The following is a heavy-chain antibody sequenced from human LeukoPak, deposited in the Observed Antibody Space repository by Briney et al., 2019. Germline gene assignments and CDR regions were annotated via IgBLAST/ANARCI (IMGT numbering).Heavy chain of an antibody. CDR3: ARDWGIQNMYYFDF. CDR1: GFTFSTYA. CDR2: INDGGSNT. V-gene: IGHV3-23*01. D-gene: IGHD6-13*01. Sequence: GGSLRLSCAASGFTFSTYAMGWVRQVPGKGREWVAHINDGGSNTYYADSVGGRFTISRDNSKDTLYVQMDSLRVEDTAVYYCARDWGIQNMYYFDFWGLGTQVTVSS. J-gene: IGHJ4*02.